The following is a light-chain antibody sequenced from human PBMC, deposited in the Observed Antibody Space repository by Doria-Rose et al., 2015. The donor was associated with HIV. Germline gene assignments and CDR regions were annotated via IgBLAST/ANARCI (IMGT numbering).Light chain of an antibody. CDR3: QQYGTSWT. V-gene: IGKV1-5*03. CDR2: KAS. CDR1: QSITRW. J-gene: IGKJ1*01. Sequence: DIRLTQSPSTLSASVGDSVTITCRASQSITRWLAWYQQKPEKAPKLLMYKASLLESGVPSRFSGSGSGTEFTLTISSLQPDDFATYYCQQYGTSWTFGQGTKVEI.